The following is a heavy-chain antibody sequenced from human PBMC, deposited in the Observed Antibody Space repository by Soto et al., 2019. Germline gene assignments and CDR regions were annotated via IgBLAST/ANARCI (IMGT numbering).Heavy chain of an antibody. Sequence: QVQLQESGPGLVKPSETLSLICSVSGVSISSSYWTWFRQPPGKGLEWIGYITYNDFTSYNPSLKSRVTITLDTSRNQFSLTFTSVTAADPAVYYCARHARYNDYGGQGT. V-gene: IGHV4-59*08. CDR3: ARHARYNDY. CDR2: ITYNDFT. CDR1: GVSISSSY. D-gene: IGHD1-20*01. J-gene: IGHJ1*01.